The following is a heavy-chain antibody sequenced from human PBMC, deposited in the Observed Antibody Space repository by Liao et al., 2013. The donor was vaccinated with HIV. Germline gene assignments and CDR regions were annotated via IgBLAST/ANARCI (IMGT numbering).Heavy chain of an antibody. CDR1: GGSVSSGSFY. D-gene: IGHD3-10*01. V-gene: IGHV4-61*01. CDR3: ARGPITMAPANAEYFHV. CDR2: IYYSGNT. J-gene: IGHJ1*01. Sequence: QVQLQESGPGLVKPSQTLSLTCAVSGGSVSSGSFYWSWIRQPPGKGLEWIGYIYYSGNTKYNPSLKSRATMSLDTSKNQLSLNLTSVTAADTAIYYCARGPITMAPANAEYFHVWGQGTLVTVSS.